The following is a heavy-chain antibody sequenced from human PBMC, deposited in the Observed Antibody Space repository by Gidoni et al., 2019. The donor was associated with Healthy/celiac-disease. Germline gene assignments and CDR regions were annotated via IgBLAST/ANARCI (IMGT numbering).Heavy chain of an antibody. Sequence: QITLKESGPTLVKPTQTLTLTCTFSGFSLSTSGVGVGWIRQPPGKALEWLALIYWNDDKRYSPSLKSRLTITKDTSKNQVVLTMTNMDPVDTATYYCARIMITFGGVIVISRIDYWGQGTLVTVSS. J-gene: IGHJ4*02. CDR2: IYWNDDK. V-gene: IGHV2-5*01. CDR3: ARIMITFGGVIVISRIDY. D-gene: IGHD3-16*02. CDR1: GFSLSTSGVG.